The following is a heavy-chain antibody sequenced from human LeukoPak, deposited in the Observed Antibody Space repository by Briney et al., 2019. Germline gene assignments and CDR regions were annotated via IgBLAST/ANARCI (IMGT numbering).Heavy chain of an antibody. Sequence: KPSXTLSLTCPVSGGSISSSGYYWGWIRQPPGKGLEWIASIYYSGNTYYNPSLKRRITISVDTSETQLSLKLSSLTAADTAVYYCARHEYSGSYYGLSWFDPWGQGTLVTVSS. CDR3: ARHEYSGSYYGLSWFDP. CDR1: GGSISSSGYY. V-gene: IGHV4-39*01. J-gene: IGHJ5*02. CDR2: IYYSGNT. D-gene: IGHD1-26*01.